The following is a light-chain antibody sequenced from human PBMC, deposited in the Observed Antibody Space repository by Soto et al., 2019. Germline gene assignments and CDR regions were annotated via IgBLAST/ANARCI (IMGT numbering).Light chain of an antibody. V-gene: IGKV3-20*01. CDR3: QYYGTSPPPLT. J-gene: IGKJ4*01. CDR1: QSVSSTY. CDR2: GAS. Sequence: EIVLTQSPGTLSLSPGERATLSCRASQSVSSTYLAWYQQKPGQAPSLLIYGASSRATGIPDRFSGSGSGTGFTLTINILEPEHFAVYYCQYYGTSPPPLTFGGGTKVEIK.